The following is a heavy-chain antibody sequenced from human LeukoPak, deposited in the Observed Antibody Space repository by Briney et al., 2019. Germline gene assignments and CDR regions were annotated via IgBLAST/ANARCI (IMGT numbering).Heavy chain of an antibody. CDR1: GFTFSSYS. CDR3: ARGRTTRGSSAFDI. CDR2: ISSSSSYI. Sequence: PGGSLRLSCAASGFTFSSYSMNWVRQAPGKGLEWVSSISSSSSYIYYADSVKGRFTISRDNAKNSLYLQMNSLRAEDTAVYYCARGRTTRGSSAFDIWGQGTMVTVSS. J-gene: IGHJ3*02. D-gene: IGHD1-7*01. V-gene: IGHV3-21*01.